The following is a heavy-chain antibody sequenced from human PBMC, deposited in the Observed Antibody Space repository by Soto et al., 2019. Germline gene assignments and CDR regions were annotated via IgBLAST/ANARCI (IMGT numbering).Heavy chain of an antibody. CDR1: GFTFTSYW. CDR2: INPDGSRT. Sequence: EVRLVESGGDLVQPGGSLRLSCAASGFTFTSYWMHWVRQTPGKGLVWVSRINPDGSRTSYADSVKGRFTISRDNAKNTLYLQMNSLGAEDTAVYYCARVAVTTYYFDYWGHGTLVTVSS. V-gene: IGHV3-74*01. CDR3: ARVAVTTYYFDY. J-gene: IGHJ4*01. D-gene: IGHD4-17*01.